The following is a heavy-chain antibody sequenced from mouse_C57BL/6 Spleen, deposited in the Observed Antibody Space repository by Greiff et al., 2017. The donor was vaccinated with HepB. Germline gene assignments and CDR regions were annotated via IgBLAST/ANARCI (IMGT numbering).Heavy chain of an antibody. J-gene: IGHJ2*01. CDR3: ARRGFITTVVATDYFDY. D-gene: IGHD1-1*01. CDR1: GYTFTSYW. CDR2: IDPNSGGT. Sequence: QVQLQQPGAELVKPGASVKLSCKASGYTFTSYWMHWVKQRPGRGLEWIGRIDPNSGGTKYNEKFKSKATLTVDKPSSTAYMQLSSLTSEDSAVYYCARRGFITTVVATDYFDYWGQGTTLTVSS. V-gene: IGHV1-72*01.